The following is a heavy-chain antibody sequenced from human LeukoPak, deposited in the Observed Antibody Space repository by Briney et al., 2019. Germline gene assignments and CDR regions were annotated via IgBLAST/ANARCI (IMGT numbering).Heavy chain of an antibody. V-gene: IGHV4-34*01. J-gene: IGHJ3*02. CDR3: ARGGHPPWIQLWTDAFDI. CDR2: INHSGSF. CDR1: GGSFSGYY. Sequence: PSETLSLTCAVYGGSFSGYYWSWIRQPPGKGLEWIGEINHSGSFNYNPSLKSRVTISVDTSKNQFSLKLSSVTAADTAVYYCARGGHPPWIQLWTDAFDIWGQGTMVTVSS. D-gene: IGHD5-18*01.